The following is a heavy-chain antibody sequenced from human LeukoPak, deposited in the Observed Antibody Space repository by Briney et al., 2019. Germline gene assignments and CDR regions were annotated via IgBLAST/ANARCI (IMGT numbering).Heavy chain of an antibody. CDR2: ISPYNADT. J-gene: IGHJ5*02. Sequence: GASLRVSCKASGYTFSDYSITWVRQAPGQGLEWMGWISPYNADTNYAQNFQGRVTMTTDRSTRTAYMELRNLRSDDTAVYYCARVTTVTRSPWSWGPKKIGQEVNWFDPWGQGTLITVS. CDR1: GYTFSDYS. D-gene: IGHD4-17*01. CDR3: ARVTTVTRSPWSWGPKKIGQEVNWFDP. V-gene: IGHV1-18*01.